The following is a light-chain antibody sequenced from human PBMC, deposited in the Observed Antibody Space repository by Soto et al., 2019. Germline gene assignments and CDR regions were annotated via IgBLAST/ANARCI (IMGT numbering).Light chain of an antibody. CDR3: MQATQFPWT. CDR2: KIS. V-gene: IGKV2-24*01. J-gene: IGKJ1*01. Sequence: IVMTQTPLSSAVTLGQPASISCRSSQSLEDSDGNSYLSWLHQRPGQPPRLLIYKISNRLSGVPVRFSGSGAGTVFTLRISRVEADDVGLYYCMQATQFPWTFGQGTRVEIK. CDR1: QSLEDSDGNSY.